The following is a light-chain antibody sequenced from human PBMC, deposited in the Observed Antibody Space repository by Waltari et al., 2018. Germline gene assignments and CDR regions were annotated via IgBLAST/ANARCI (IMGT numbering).Light chain of an antibody. CDR3: QQRRNWPT. V-gene: IGKV3-11*01. Sequence: EIVLTQSPATLSLSPGERATLSCRASQSVSTFLAWYQQKPGQSPRLLLYDVSFRATGIPIRFSGSGSETDFTLTISSLEPEDVAVYYCQQRRNWPTFGGGTKVEVK. CDR2: DVS. J-gene: IGKJ4*01. CDR1: QSVSTF.